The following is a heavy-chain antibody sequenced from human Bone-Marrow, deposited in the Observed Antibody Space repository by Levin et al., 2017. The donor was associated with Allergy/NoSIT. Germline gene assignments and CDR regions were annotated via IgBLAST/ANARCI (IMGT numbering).Heavy chain of an antibody. D-gene: IGHD2-15*01. J-gene: IGHJ4*02. CDR1: GFTFSSYY. Sequence: LSLTFAASGFTFSSYYMNWVRPAPGRGLEWVSSIATSSDDVYYADSVKGRFTISRDNAKNSLYLQMNSLRAEDTAMYYCGRPLVGYCSCGSCFVDNWGQGTLVTVSS. CDR2: IATSSDDV. V-gene: IGHV3-21*01. CDR3: GRPLVGYCSCGSCFVDN.